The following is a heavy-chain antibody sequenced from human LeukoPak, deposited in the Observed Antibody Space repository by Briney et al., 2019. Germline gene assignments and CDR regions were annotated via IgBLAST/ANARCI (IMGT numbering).Heavy chain of an antibody. CDR1: GFTFSIYA. CDR2: ISGSGGST. V-gene: IGHV3-23*01. D-gene: IGHD3-3*01. Sequence: PGGSLRLSCAASGFTFSIYALTWVRQAPGKGLEWVSAISGSGGSTYYADSVKGRFTISRDNSKNTLYLQMNSLRAEDTAVYYCAKDRDTYYDFWSGYYKKWENAFDIWGQGTMVTVSS. CDR3: AKDRDTYYDFWSGYYKKWENAFDI. J-gene: IGHJ3*02.